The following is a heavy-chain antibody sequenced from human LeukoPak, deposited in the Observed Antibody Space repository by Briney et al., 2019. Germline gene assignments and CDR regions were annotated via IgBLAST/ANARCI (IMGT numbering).Heavy chain of an antibody. CDR3: AKEGAAFWDVDV. CDR1: GVIFIGYG. D-gene: IGHD3-16*01. J-gene: IGHJ6*04. Sequence: GGSLRLSCAPSGVIFIGYGIHWGRQGPGKGPGRGAFIRPDGNNTYHADPVKGGFMISRDNSKTTVALQMNSLRGDDTPMYYCAKEGAAFWDVDVWGKGTTVTVSS. CDR2: IRPDGNNT. V-gene: IGHV3-30*02.